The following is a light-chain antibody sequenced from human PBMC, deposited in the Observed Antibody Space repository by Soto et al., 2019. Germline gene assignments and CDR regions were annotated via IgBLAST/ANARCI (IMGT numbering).Light chain of an antibody. CDR1: QGISSTS. J-gene: IGKJ1*01. Sequence: EIVLTQSPGTLSLSPGERATLSCRASQGISSTSLAWYQQKPGQAPRLLIYGGSSRATDIPDRFSGSGSGTDFTLSIGRLEPEDFAVYYCQQYGSSPPWMFGQGTKVEIK. CDR3: QQYGSSPPWM. V-gene: IGKV3-20*01. CDR2: GGS.